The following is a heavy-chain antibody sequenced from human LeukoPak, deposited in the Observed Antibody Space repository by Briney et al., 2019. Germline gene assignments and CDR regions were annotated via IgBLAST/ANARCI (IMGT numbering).Heavy chain of an antibody. CDR2: IYYSGST. Sequence: SETLSLTCTVSGGSISSYYWSWIRQPPGKGLEWIGYIYYSGSTNYNPSLKGRVTISVDTSKNQFSLKLSSVTAADTAVYYCARGPTYYFDYWGQGTLVTVSS. CDR1: GGSISSYY. V-gene: IGHV4-59*01. CDR3: ARGPTYYFDY. J-gene: IGHJ4*02.